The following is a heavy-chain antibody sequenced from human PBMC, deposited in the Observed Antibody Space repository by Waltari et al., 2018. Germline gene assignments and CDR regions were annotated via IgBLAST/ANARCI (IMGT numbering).Heavy chain of an antibody. V-gene: IGHV4-34*01. CDR3: ARVYGYYYYYYMDV. J-gene: IGHJ6*03. CDR1: GGSFSGYY. CDR2: INHSGST. D-gene: IGHD2-8*01. Sequence: QVQLQQWGAGLLKPSETLSLTCAVYGGSFSGYYWSWIRQPPGKGLEWIGEINHSGSTNYTPSLKSRVTISVDTSKNQFSLKLSSVTAADTAVYYCARVYGYYYYYYMDVWGKGTTVTVSS.